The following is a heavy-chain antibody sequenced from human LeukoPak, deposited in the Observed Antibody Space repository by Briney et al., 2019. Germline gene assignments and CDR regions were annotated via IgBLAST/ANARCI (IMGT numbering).Heavy chain of an antibody. CDR1: GYTFTSYG. D-gene: IGHD6-19*01. Sequence: ASVKVSCKASGYTFTSYGISWVRQAPGQGLEWMGWISAYNGNTNYAQKFQGRVTMTTDTSTSTAYMELRSLRSDDTAVYYCARACSGWYAEIDWGQGTLVTVSS. J-gene: IGHJ4*02. V-gene: IGHV1-18*04. CDR3: ARACSGWYAEID. CDR2: ISAYNGNT.